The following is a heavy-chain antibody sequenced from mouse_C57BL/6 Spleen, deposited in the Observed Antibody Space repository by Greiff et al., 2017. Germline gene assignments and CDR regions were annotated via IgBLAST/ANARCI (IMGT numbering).Heavy chain of an antibody. CDR3: ASLLITTVVAKAY. D-gene: IGHD1-1*01. J-gene: IGHJ3*01. CDR1: GYTFTSYG. V-gene: IGHV1-81*01. CDR2: IYPRSGNT. Sequence: VKLMESGAELARPGASVKLSCKASGYTFTSYGISWVKQRTGQGLEWIGEIYPRSGNTYYNEKFKGKATLTADKSSSTAYMELRSLTSEDSAVYFCASLLITTVVAKAYWGQGTLVTVSA.